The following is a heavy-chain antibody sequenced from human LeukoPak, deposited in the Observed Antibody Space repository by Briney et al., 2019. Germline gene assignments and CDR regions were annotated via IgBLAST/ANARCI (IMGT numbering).Heavy chain of an antibody. J-gene: IGHJ4*02. V-gene: IGHV3-21*01. Sequence: PGGSLRLSCAASGFTFSSYSMNRVRQAPGKGLEWVSSISSSSYIYYADSVKGRFTISRDNAKNSLYLQMNSLRAEDTAVYYCARKYSYYYGSGSYYKYFNYWGQGTLVTVSS. CDR2: ISSSSYI. CDR1: GFTFSSYS. D-gene: IGHD3-10*01. CDR3: ARKYSYYYGSGSYYKYFNY.